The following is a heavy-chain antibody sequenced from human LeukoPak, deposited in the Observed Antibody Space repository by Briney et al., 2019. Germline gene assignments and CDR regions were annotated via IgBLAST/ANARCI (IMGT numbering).Heavy chain of an antibody. Sequence: PSETLSLTCTVSGGSISSSSYYWGWIRQPPGKGLEWIGSIYYSGSTYYNPSLKSRVTISVDTSKNQFSLKLSSVTAADTAVYYCARPRGWYNWFDPWGQGTLVTVSS. CDR3: ARPRGWYNWFDP. D-gene: IGHD6-19*01. J-gene: IGHJ5*02. CDR2: IYYSGST. CDR1: GGSISSSSYY. V-gene: IGHV4-39*01.